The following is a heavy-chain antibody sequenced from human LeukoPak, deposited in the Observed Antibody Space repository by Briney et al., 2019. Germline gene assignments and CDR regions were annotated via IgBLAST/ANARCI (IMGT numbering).Heavy chain of an antibody. CDR2: IYPGDSDT. V-gene: IGHV5-51*01. Sequence: GESLKISCKGSGYSFSSYWIVWVRQMPGKGLEWMGIIYPGDSDTRYSPSFQGQVTISADKSISTAYLQWSSLKASDTAMYCCARGTYDILTGYTLGDYWGQGTLVTVSS. J-gene: IGHJ4*02. CDR1: GYSFSSYW. CDR3: ARGTYDILTGYTLGDY. D-gene: IGHD3-9*01.